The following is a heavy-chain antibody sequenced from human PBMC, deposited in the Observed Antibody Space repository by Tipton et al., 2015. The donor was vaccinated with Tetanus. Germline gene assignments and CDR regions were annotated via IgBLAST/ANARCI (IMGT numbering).Heavy chain of an antibody. Sequence: SLRLSCAASGFSFSNYAMNWVRQSPLRGLEWVSGISGSGDETHYADSVKGRFSISRDNSMNSVYLQMNSLRAEDTAVYYCARVAGFCGGDCLDSWGLGAQVTVSS. D-gene: IGHD2-21*01. J-gene: IGHJ4*02. CDR1: GFSFSNYA. CDR2: ISGSGDET. CDR3: ARVAGFCGGDCLDS. V-gene: IGHV3-23*01.